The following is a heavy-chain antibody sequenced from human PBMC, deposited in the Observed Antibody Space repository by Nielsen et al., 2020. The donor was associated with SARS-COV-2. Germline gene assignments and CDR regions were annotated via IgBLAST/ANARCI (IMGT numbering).Heavy chain of an antibody. CDR2: ISGSGGST. V-gene: IGHV3-23*01. D-gene: IGHD3-10*01. CDR3: AKEVMGYYYGSGILEDAFDI. CDR1: GFTFSSYA. Sequence: GESLKISCAASGFTFSSYAMSWVRQAPGKGLEWVSAISGSGGSTYYADSVKGRFTISRDNSKNTLYLQMNSLRAEDTAVYYCAKEVMGYYYGSGILEDAFDIWGQGTMVTVSS. J-gene: IGHJ3*02.